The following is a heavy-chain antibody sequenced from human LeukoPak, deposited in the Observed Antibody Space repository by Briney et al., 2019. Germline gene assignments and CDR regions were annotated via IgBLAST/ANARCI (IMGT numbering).Heavy chain of an antibody. CDR2: ISGSDGTT. Sequence: GGSLRLSCAASGFTFSSYSMNWVRQAPGKGLEWVSAISGSDGTTYYADSVKGRFTISRDNSKSTLYLQMNSLRAEDTAVYYCARGYCSSTSCYPGDYWGQGTLVTVSS. J-gene: IGHJ4*02. V-gene: IGHV3-23*01. D-gene: IGHD2-2*01. CDR3: ARGYCSSTSCYPGDY. CDR1: GFTFSSYS.